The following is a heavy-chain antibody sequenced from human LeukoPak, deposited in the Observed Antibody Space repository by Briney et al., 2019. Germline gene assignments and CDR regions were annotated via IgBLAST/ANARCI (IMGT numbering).Heavy chain of an antibody. J-gene: IGHJ4*02. V-gene: IGHV1-8*01. Sequence: GASVKVSCKASGYTFTSYDINWVRQATGQGLEWMGWMNPNSGNTGYAQKFQGRVTMTRNTSISTAYMELSSLRSEDTAVYYCARGQSRPLIRVYYFDYWGQGTLVTVSS. CDR1: GYTFTSYD. CDR3: ARGQSRPLIRVYYFDY. D-gene: IGHD6-13*01. CDR2: MNPNSGNT.